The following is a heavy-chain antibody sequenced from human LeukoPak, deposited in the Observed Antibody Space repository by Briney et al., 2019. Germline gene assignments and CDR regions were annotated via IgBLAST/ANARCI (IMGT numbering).Heavy chain of an antibody. J-gene: IGHJ4*02. Sequence: PSETLSLTCTVSRGSISSYYWSWIRQPPGQGLEWIGYIYYSGSTDYNPSLKSRVNISVDTSKNQFSLKLSSVTDADTAVYFCARVRVSSGSHPWYFDYWGQGTLVTVSS. CDR3: ARVRVSSGSHPWYFDY. CDR1: RGSISSYY. D-gene: IGHD3-22*01. V-gene: IGHV4-59*01. CDR2: IYYSGST.